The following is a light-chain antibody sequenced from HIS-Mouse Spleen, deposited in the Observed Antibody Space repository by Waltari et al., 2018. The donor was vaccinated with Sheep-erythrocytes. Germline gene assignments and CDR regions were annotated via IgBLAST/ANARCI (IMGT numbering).Light chain of an antibody. CDR1: HIGSKS. Sequence: SYVLTQPPSVSVAPGQTARLTCGGSHIGSKSVNWYKQKPGQAPVLVVYDDSDRPSGIPERFSGSNSGNTATLTISRVEAGDEADYYCQVWDSSSDHVVFGGGTKLTVL. CDR2: DDS. V-gene: IGLV3-21*02. J-gene: IGLJ2*01. CDR3: QVWDSSSDHVV.